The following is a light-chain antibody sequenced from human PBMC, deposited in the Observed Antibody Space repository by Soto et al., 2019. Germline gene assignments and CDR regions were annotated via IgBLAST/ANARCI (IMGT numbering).Light chain of an antibody. CDR2: WAS. CDR3: QQYYSTPQT. CDR1: QSVLCSSNNENY. J-gene: IGKJ1*01. V-gene: IGKV4-1*01. Sequence: DIVMTQSPDSLAVSLGERATINCKSSQSVLCSSNNENYLAWYQQKPGQPPKLLISWASTREFGVPDRFSGSGSGTDFPLTISTLQAEDVAVYYCQQYYSTPQTFGQGTKVEIK.